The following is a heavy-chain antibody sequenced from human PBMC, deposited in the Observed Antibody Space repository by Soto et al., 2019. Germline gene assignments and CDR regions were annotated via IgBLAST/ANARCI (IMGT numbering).Heavy chain of an antibody. Sequence: SVKVSCKASGGTFSSYAISWVRQAPGQGLEWMGGIIPIFGTANYAQKFQGRVTITADESTSTAYMELSSLRSEDTAVYYCARDVVVVAATFAAFDIWGQGTMVTVSS. CDR3: ARDVVVVAATFAAFDI. J-gene: IGHJ3*02. CDR1: GGTFSSYA. D-gene: IGHD2-15*01. V-gene: IGHV1-69*13. CDR2: IIPIFGTA.